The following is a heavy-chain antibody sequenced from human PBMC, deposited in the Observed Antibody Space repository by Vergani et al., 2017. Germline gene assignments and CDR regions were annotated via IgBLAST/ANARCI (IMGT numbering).Heavy chain of an antibody. D-gene: IGHD4-11*01. Sequence: QVQLQQWGGGLLKPSETLSLTCVVNGGSFTSYHWTWIRQSPGEGLEWVGDIDHTGRPDYNPSLKSRLTMSVDKSRNQFSLTLNSVTATDTAIYFCARVNTETNGHLYYYYYMDVGPGDRGHRL. CDR1: GGSFTSYH. CDR2: IDHTGRP. J-gene: IGHJ6*03. V-gene: IGHV4-34*01. CDR3: ARVNTETNGHLYYYYYMDV.